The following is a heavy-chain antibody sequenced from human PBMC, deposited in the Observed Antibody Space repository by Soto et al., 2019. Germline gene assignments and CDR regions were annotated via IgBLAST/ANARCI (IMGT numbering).Heavy chain of an antibody. Sequence: ASVKVSCKASGFTFTSSAVQWVRQARGQRLEWIGWIVVGSGNTNYAQKFQERVTITRDMSTSTAYMELSSLRSEDTAVYYCAAGPLVRGAYYYGMDVWGQGTTVTVSS. D-gene: IGHD3-10*01. CDR1: GFTFTSSA. J-gene: IGHJ6*02. CDR3: AAGPLVRGAYYYGMDV. V-gene: IGHV1-58*01. CDR2: IVVGSGNT.